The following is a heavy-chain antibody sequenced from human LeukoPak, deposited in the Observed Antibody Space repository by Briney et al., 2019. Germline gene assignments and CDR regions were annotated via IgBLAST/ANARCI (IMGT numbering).Heavy chain of an antibody. CDR3: ARSSGMLSRTHFRD. V-gene: IGHV4-39*01. D-gene: IGHD2-8*01. CDR2: IYHSGSA. CDR1: GGSITSTTYY. J-gene: IGHJ4*02. Sequence: SETLSLTCTVSGGSITSTTYYWGWIRQPPGKGLEWIGSIYHSGSAYYNPSLKSRVTISVDTSKNQFSLKVNSVTAADTALYFCARSSGMLSRTHFRDWGQGTLVTVSS.